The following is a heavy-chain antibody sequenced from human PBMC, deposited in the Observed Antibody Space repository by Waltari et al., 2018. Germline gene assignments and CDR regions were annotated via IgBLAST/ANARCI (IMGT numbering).Heavy chain of an antibody. V-gene: IGHV3-33*01. D-gene: IGHD3-22*01. J-gene: IGHJ6*02. CDR1: GFTFSSYG. CDR3: ARERRGPVGGYYAAYYSYYGMDV. CDR2: IWYDGSNK. Sequence: VQPGRSLRLSCAASGFTFSSYGMHWVRQAPGKGLEWVAVIWYDGSNKYYADSVKGRFTISRDNSKNTLYLQMNSLTAEDTAVYYCARERRGPVGGYYAAYYSYYGMDVWGQGTTVTVSS.